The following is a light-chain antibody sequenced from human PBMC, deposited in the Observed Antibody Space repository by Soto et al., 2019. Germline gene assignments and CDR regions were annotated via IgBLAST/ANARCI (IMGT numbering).Light chain of an antibody. CDR3: SSYTSSSTLV. Sequence: QPVLTQPASVSGSPGQSITISCTGTSSDVGGYNYVSWYQQHPGKAPKLMIYDVSNRPSGVSNRSSGSKSGNTASLTISGLQAEDEADYYCSSYTSSSTLVFGTVTKLTVL. CDR1: SSDVGGYNY. CDR2: DVS. V-gene: IGLV2-14*01. J-gene: IGLJ1*01.